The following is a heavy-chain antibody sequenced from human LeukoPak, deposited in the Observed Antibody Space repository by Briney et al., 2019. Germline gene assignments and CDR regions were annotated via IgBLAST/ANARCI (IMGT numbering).Heavy chain of an antibody. CDR1: GFTFSDFW. CDR3: AKGDRAMVRGVEASPFDY. J-gene: IGHJ4*02. V-gene: IGHV3-74*01. Sequence: GSLRLSCAASGFTFSDFWMHWARQAPGKGLVWVSRINSGGTVTNYVDSVKGRFTISRDNSKNTLYLQMNSLRAEDTAVYYCAKGDRAMVRGVEASPFDYWGQGTLVTVSS. D-gene: IGHD3-10*01. CDR2: INSGGTVT.